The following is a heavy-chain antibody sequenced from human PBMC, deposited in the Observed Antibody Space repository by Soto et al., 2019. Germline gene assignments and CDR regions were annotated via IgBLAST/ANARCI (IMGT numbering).Heavy chain of an antibody. CDR1: GFTFSSYG. CDR2: IWYDGSNK. Sequence: QVQLVESGGGVVQPGRSLRLSCAASGFTFSSYGMHWVRQAPGKGLEWVAVIWYDGSNKYYADSVKGRFTISRDNSKNTLYLQMNSLRAEDTAVYFCARDPKTHTFITMVRGGDGMDVWGQGTTVTVSS. J-gene: IGHJ6*02. V-gene: IGHV3-33*01. CDR3: ARDPKTHTFITMVRGGDGMDV. D-gene: IGHD3-10*01.